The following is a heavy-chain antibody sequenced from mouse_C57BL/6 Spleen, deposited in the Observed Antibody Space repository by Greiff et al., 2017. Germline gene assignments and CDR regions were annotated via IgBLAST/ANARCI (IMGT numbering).Heavy chain of an antibody. D-gene: IGHD1-1*01. CDR1: GYAFTNYL. J-gene: IGHJ1*03. V-gene: IGHV1-54*01. CDR3: ARDDYGSSLGYFDV. Sequence: QVQLQQSGAELVRPGTSVKVSCKASGYAFTNYLIEWVKQRPGQGLEWIGVINPGSGGTNYNEKFKGKATLTADKSSSTAYMQLSSLTSEDSAVYFCARDDYGSSLGYFDVWGTGTTVTVSS. CDR2: INPGSGGT.